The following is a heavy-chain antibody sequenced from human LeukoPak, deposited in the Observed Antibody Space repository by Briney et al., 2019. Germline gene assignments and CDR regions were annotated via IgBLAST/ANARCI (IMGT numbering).Heavy chain of an antibody. V-gene: IGHV3-11*01. CDR1: GFTFSDYY. CDR3: AKGHYSGSYAYFDY. Sequence: GGSLRLSCAASGFTFSDYYMSWIRQAPGKGLEWVSYISSSGSTIYYADSVKGRFTISRDNAKNSLYLQMNSLRAEDTAVYYCAKGHYSGSYAYFDYWGQGTLVTVSS. CDR2: ISSSGSTI. D-gene: IGHD3-10*01. J-gene: IGHJ4*02.